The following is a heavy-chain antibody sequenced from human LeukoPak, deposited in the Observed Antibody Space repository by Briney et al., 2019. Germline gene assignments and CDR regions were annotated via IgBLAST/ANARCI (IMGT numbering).Heavy chain of an antibody. D-gene: IGHD4-17*01. CDR2: INSDGSST. CDR3: ARGGYYGDYYYYYMDV. V-gene: IGHV3-74*01. J-gene: IGHJ6*03. CDR1: GFTLSSYW. Sequence: GGSLRLSCAPSGFTLSSYWMHWVRQPPGKGLVWVSRINSDGSSTSYADSVKGRFTISRDNAKNTLYLQMNSLRAEDTAVYYCARGGYYGDYYYYYMDVWGKGTTVTIS.